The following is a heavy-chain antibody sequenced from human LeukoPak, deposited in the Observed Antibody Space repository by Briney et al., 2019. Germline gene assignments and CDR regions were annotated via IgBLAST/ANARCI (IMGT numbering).Heavy chain of an antibody. CDR1: GFTFSRYA. D-gene: IGHD2-2*01. CDR3: ASGFVVVPAEAFDI. J-gene: IGHJ3*02. CDR2: ISYDGSNK. Sequence: PGGPLRLSCAASGFTFSRYAMHWVRQAPGKGLEWVAVISYDGSNKYYADSVKGRVTISRDNSKNTLYLQMNSLRAEDTAVYYCASGFVVVPAEAFDIWGQGTMVTVSS. V-gene: IGHV3-30*04.